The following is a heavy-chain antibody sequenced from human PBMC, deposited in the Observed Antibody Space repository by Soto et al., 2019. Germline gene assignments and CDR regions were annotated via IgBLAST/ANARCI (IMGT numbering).Heavy chain of an antibody. J-gene: IGHJ6*02. CDR3: ARGGSAWLFGMDV. Sequence: SETLSLTCTVSGGSISGGGYYWSWIRQHPGKGLEWIGYIYDTGNTYFNPSLKSRVDISIDTSNNQVSVKLSSVTAADTAIYYCARGGSAWLFGMDVWGQGPTVTVYS. V-gene: IGHV4-31*03. D-gene: IGHD6-13*01. CDR1: GGSISGGGYY. CDR2: IYDTGNT.